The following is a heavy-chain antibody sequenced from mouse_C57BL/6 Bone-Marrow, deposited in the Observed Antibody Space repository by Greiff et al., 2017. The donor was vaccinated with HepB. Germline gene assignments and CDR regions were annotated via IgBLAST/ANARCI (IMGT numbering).Heavy chain of an antibody. J-gene: IGHJ4*01. CDR1: GYTFTSYW. CDR3: ARGYGSSYGAMDY. D-gene: IGHD1-1*01. Sequence: QVHVKQPGAELVKPGASVKLSCKASGYTFTSYWMQWVKQRPGQGLEWIGEIDPSDSYTNYNQKFKGKATLTVDTSSSTAYMQLSSLTSEDSAVYYCARGYGSSYGAMDYWGQGTSVTVSS. CDR2: IDPSDSYT. V-gene: IGHV1-50*01.